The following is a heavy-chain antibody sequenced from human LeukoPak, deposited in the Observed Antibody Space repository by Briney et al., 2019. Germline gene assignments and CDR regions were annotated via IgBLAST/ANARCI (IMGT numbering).Heavy chain of an antibody. D-gene: IGHD3-10*01. CDR1: GGSISSYY. Sequence: SETLSLTCTVSGGSISSYYWSWIRQPPGKGLEWIGYIYYSGSTNYNPSLKSRATISVDTSKNQFSLKLSSVTAADTAVYYCARARSVLLWFGEFPPAAFDIWGQGTMVTVSS. J-gene: IGHJ3*02. V-gene: IGHV4-59*01. CDR3: ARARSVLLWFGEFPPAAFDI. CDR2: IYYSGST.